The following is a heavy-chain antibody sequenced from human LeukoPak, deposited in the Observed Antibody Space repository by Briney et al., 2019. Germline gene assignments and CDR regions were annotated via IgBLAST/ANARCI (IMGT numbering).Heavy chain of an antibody. V-gene: IGHV1-2*02. CDR3: ARRCSSTSCYYAFDI. CDR2: INPNSGGT. D-gene: IGHD2-2*01. J-gene: IGHJ3*02. Sequence: GASVKVSCKVSGYTFTGYYMHWVRQAPGQGLEWMGWINPNSGGTNYAQKFQGRVTMTRDTSISTAYMELSRLRSDDTAVYYCARRCSSTSCYYAFDIWGQGTMVTVSS. CDR1: GYTFTGYY.